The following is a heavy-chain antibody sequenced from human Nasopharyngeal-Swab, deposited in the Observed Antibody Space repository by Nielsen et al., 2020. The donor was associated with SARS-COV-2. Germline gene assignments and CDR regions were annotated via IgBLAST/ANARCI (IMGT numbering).Heavy chain of an antibody. CDR1: GGSISSGGYY. V-gene: IGHV4-31*03. Sequence: SETLSLTCTVSGGSISSGGYYWSWIRKHPGKGLEWIGYIYYSGRTYYNPSLKSRVTISVDTSKNQFFLKLSSVTAADTAVYYCAREPDGDFWSGYQLVGMDVWGQGTTVTVSS. D-gene: IGHD3-3*01. CDR2: IYYSGRT. CDR3: AREPDGDFWSGYQLVGMDV. J-gene: IGHJ6*02.